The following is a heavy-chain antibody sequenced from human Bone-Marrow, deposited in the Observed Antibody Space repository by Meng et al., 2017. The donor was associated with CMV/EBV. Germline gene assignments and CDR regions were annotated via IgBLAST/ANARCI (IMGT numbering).Heavy chain of an antibody. J-gene: IGHJ5*02. CDR2: INSYNDEA. CDR1: GYSFSNFG. V-gene: IGHV1-18*01. D-gene: IGHD1-26*01. CDR3: ARDRCKTCSSGWWFGP. Sequence: ASVKVSCKASGYSFSNFGIAWVRQAPGQGLEWMGWINSYNDEAFYSHKLQDRLTMTMDTSTDTAYMELRGLRSDDTAVYYCARDRCKTCSSGWWFGPWGQGTLVPVSS.